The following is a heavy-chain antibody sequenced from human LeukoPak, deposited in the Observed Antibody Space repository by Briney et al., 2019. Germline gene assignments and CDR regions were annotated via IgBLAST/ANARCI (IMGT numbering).Heavy chain of an antibody. Sequence: PRGSLRLSCAASGFTFDDYAMHWVRQAPEKGLEWVSGISGSGGSTFYADSVKGRFTISRDNSRNTLYLQMNSLRAEDTAVYYCAKDFWSGYHSGYFDYWGQGTLVTVSS. V-gene: IGHV3-23*01. CDR2: ISGSGGST. CDR1: GFTFDDYA. CDR3: AKDFWSGYHSGYFDY. D-gene: IGHD3-3*01. J-gene: IGHJ4*02.